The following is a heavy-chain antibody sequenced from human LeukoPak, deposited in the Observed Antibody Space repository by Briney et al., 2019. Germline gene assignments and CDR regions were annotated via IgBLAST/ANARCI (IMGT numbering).Heavy chain of an antibody. CDR2: IRYDGSNK. Sequence: GGSLRLSCAASGFTFSSYGMHWVRQAPGKGLEWVAFIRYDGSNKYYADSVKGRFTISRDNSKNTLYLQMNSLRAEDTAVYYCAKVYYDSSGYYSALAAFDIWGQGTMVTVSS. D-gene: IGHD3-22*01. J-gene: IGHJ3*02. CDR3: AKVYYDSSGYYSALAAFDI. CDR1: GFTFSSYG. V-gene: IGHV3-30*02.